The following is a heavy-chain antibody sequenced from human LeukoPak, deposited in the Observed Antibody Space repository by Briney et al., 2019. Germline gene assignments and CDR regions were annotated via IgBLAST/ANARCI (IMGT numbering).Heavy chain of an antibody. J-gene: IGHJ4*02. CDR3: ARRVMGAMTLDY. Sequence: KPSETLSLTCTVSGGSISSGSYYWGWIRQPPGKGLEWIGSFYYTGSTYYNPSLKSRLTIFIDTSKNQFSLKLSSVTAADTAVYYCARRVMGAMTLDYWGQGTLVTVSS. CDR1: GGSISSGSYY. D-gene: IGHD2-2*01. CDR2: FYYTGST. V-gene: IGHV4-39*01.